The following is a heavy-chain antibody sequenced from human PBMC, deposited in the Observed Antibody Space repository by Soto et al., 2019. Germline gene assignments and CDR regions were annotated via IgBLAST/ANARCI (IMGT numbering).Heavy chain of an antibody. CDR2: ISGSGGST. Sequence: GGSLSLSCAASGFTFSSYAMSWVRQAPGKGLEWVSAISGSGGSTYYADSVKGRFTISRDNSKNTLYLQMNSLRAEDTAVYYCAKDRQQWLGNYYYYYMDVWGKGTTVTVSS. D-gene: IGHD6-19*01. V-gene: IGHV3-23*01. J-gene: IGHJ6*03. CDR3: AKDRQQWLGNYYYYYMDV. CDR1: GFTFSSYA.